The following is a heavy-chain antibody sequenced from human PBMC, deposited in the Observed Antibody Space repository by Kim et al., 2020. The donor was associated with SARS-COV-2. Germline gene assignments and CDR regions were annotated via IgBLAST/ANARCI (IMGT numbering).Heavy chain of an antibody. D-gene: IGHD3-3*02. CDR2: SSSSYI. Sequence: SSSSYIYYADSVKGRFTISRDNAKNSLYLQMNSLRAEDTAVYYCARDPAKWGQGTMVTVSS. CDR3: ARDPAK. J-gene: IGHJ3*01. V-gene: IGHV3-21*01.